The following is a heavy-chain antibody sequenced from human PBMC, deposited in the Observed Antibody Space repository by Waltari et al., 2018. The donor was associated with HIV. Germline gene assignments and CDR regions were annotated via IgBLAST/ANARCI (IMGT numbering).Heavy chain of an antibody. CDR1: GFTFSSYG. J-gene: IGHJ4*02. Sequence: QVQLVESGGGVVQPGRSLRLSCAASGFTFSSYGMHWVRQAPGKGLEWVAVISYDGSNKYYADSVKGRFTISRDNSKNTLYLQMNSQRAEDTAVYYCAKGGGCSSTSCYCDYWGQGTLVTVSS. V-gene: IGHV3-30*18. CDR3: AKGGGCSSTSCYCDY. CDR2: ISYDGSNK. D-gene: IGHD2-2*01.